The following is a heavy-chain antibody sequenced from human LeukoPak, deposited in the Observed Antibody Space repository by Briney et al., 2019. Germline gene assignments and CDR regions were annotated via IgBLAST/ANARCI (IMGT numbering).Heavy chain of an antibody. CDR2: IYHSGST. Sequence: SQTLSLTCAVSGGSISSGGYSWSWIRQPPGKGLEWIGYIYHSGSTYYNPSLKSRVTISVDRSKNQFSLKLSSVTAADTAVYYCARVGADGFGYWGQGTLVTVSS. CDR1: GGSISSGGYS. CDR3: ARVGADGFGY. V-gene: IGHV4-30-2*01. J-gene: IGHJ4*02. D-gene: IGHD6-25*01.